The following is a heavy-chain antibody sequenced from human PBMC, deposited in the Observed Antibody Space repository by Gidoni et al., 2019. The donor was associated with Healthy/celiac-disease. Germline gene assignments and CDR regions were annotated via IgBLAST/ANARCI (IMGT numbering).Heavy chain of an antibody. D-gene: IGHD4-17*01. CDR1: GFTFDDYT. CDR2: ISWDGGST. Sequence: EVQLVESGGVVVQPGGSLRLSCAASGFTFDDYTMHWVRQAPGKGLEWVSLISWDGGSTYYADSVKGRFTISRDNSKNSLYLQMNSLRTEDTALYYCAKDSYGDYEGFDYWGQGTLVTVSS. J-gene: IGHJ4*02. CDR3: AKDSYGDYEGFDY. V-gene: IGHV3-43*01.